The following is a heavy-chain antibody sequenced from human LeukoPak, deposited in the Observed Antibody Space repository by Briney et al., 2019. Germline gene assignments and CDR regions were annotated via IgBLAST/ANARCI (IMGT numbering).Heavy chain of an antibody. Sequence: GRSLRLSCAASGFTFSSYGMHWVRQAPGKGLEWVAVIWYDGSNKYYADSVKGRFTISRDNSKNTLYLQVNSLRAEETAVYYCAKAFVPYYYGMDVWGQGTTVTVS. CDR3: AKAFVPYYYGMDV. CDR2: IWYDGSNK. J-gene: IGHJ6*02. V-gene: IGHV3-33*06. CDR1: GFTFSSYG. D-gene: IGHD2/OR15-2a*01.